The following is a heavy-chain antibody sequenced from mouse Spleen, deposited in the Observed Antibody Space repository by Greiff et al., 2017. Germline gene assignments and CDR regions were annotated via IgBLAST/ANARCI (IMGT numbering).Heavy chain of an antibody. Sequence: EVKLVESGGGLVKLGGSLKLSCAASGFTFSSYAMSWVRQTPEKRLEWVATISSGGGNTYYPDSVKGRFTISRDNAKNTLYLQMSSLKSEDTAMYYCARRGYDVPFDYWGQGTTLTVSS. CDR1: GFTFSSYA. CDR3: ARRGYDVPFDY. CDR2: ISSGGGNT. J-gene: IGHJ2*01. V-gene: IGHV5-9*04. D-gene: IGHD2-14*01.